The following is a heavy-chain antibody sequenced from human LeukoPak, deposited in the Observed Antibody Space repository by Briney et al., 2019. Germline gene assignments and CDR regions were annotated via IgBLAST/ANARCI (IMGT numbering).Heavy chain of an antibody. J-gene: IGHJ4*02. Sequence: GGSLRLSCAASGFTFSNYAMTWVRQAPGKGLEWVSGISGSGSSTYYADSVKGRFTLSRDYPKNTLYLQMNSLRAEDTAVYYCARDPAYYYGSGSYCNSRFDYWGQGTLVTVSS. CDR3: ARDPAYYYGSGSYCNSRFDY. CDR1: GFTFSNYA. D-gene: IGHD3-10*01. CDR2: ISGSGSST. V-gene: IGHV3-23*01.